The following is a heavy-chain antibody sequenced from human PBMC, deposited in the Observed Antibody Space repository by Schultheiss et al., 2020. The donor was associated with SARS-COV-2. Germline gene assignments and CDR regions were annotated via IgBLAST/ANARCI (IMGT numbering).Heavy chain of an antibody. CDR3: ARGVAVAGTSGAQLPLTTKDAFDI. Sequence: SETLSLTCAVSGGSISSSNWWSWVRQPPGKGLEWIGEIYHSGSTNYNPSLKSRVTISVDKSKNQFSLKLSSVTAADTAVYYCARGVAVAGTSGAQLPLTTKDAFDIWGQGTMVTVSS. CDR2: IYHSGST. V-gene: IGHV4-4*02. D-gene: IGHD6-19*01. J-gene: IGHJ3*02. CDR1: GGSISSSNW.